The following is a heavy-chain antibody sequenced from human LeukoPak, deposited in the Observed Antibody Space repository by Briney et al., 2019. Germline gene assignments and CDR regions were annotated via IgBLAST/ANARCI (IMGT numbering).Heavy chain of an antibody. V-gene: IGHV4-39*01. CDR1: GGSISSSSYY. D-gene: IGHD1-26*01. J-gene: IGHJ3*02. Sequence: SETLSLTCTVSGGSISSSSYYWGWIRQPPGKGLEWIGSICYSGSTYYNPSLKSRVTISVDTSKNQYSLKLSSVTAADTAVYYCARRIVGAPRGAFDIWGQGTMVTVSS. CDR3: ARRIVGAPRGAFDI. CDR2: ICYSGST.